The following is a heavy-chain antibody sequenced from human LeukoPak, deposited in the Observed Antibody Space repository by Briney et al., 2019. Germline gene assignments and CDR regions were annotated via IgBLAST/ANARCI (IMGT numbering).Heavy chain of an antibody. J-gene: IGHJ3*02. D-gene: IGHD3-10*01. V-gene: IGHV1-18*01. Sequence: ASVKVSCKASGYTFTSYGISWVRQAPGQGLGWMGWISAYNGNTNYAQKLQGRVTMTTDTSTSTAYMELRSLRSEDTAVYYCATDSKALLLWFGGLPGDAFDIWGQGTMVTVSS. CDR3: ATDSKALLLWFGGLPGDAFDI. CDR1: GYTFTSYG. CDR2: ISAYNGNT.